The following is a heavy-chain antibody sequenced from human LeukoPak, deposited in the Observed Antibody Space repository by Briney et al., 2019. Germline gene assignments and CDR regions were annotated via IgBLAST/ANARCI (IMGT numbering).Heavy chain of an antibody. CDR3: ARDLKGSNYDILTGPIGAY. J-gene: IGHJ4*02. V-gene: IGHV3-30*04. D-gene: IGHD3-9*01. CDR1: GFTFNSYT. Sequence: GRSLRLSCAASGFTFNSYTMCWVRQAPNKGLEWVAVISNDGGNKDYADSVKGRFTISRDNSKNTLSLQMNSLRPEDTAVYYCARDLKGSNYDILTGPIGAYWGQGTLVTVSS. CDR2: ISNDGGNK.